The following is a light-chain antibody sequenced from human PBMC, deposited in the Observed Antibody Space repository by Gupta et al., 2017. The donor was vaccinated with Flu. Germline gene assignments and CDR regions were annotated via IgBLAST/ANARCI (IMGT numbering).Light chain of an antibody. Sequence: ASLSASVGDRVIITCRASQSISSYLHWYQQKPGKAPKLLIYAASSLQSGVPSRFSGSGSGTDFTLTISSLQPEDFAAYYCLQNYSCSPITFGGGTKVEIK. CDR1: QSISSY. CDR3: LQNYSCSPIT. J-gene: IGKJ4*01. CDR2: AAS. V-gene: IGKV1-39*01.